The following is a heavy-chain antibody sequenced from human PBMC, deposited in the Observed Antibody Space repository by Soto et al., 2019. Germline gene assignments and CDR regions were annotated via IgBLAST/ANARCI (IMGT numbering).Heavy chain of an antibody. CDR2: ISAYNGNT. CDR1: GYTFTSYG. Sequence: ASVKVSCKASGYTFTSYGISWVRQAPGQGLEWMGWISAYNGNTNYAQKLQGRATMTTDTSTSTAYMELRSLRSDDTAVYYCARDAHTYYDFWSGYYQLGRQNAFDIWGQGTMVTVSS. J-gene: IGHJ3*02. D-gene: IGHD3-3*01. CDR3: ARDAHTYYDFWSGYYQLGRQNAFDI. V-gene: IGHV1-18*01.